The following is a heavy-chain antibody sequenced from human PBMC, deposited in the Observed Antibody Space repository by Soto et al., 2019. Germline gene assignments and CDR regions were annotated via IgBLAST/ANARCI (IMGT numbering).Heavy chain of an antibody. Sequence: EVQLLESGGGLVQPGGSLRLSCAASGFTFSSYSMNWVRQAPGKGLEWVASVGGGGDNTFYADSVTGRLTISRDDSQNTLYLQMNSLRAEDTAVDFCAKRDSGSWRSPPLINYWGQGTLVTVSS. CDR3: AKRDSGSWRSPPLINY. J-gene: IGHJ4*02. CDR2: VGGGGDNT. CDR1: GFTFSSYS. V-gene: IGHV3-23*01. D-gene: IGHD3-10*01.